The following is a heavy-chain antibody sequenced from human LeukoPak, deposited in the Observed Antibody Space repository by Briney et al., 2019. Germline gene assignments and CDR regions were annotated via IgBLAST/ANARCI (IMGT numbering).Heavy chain of an antibody. D-gene: IGHD3-10*01. J-gene: IGHJ5*02. Sequence: VYIYSRASTNYTPSLTSRVPISVDTSKHQFSPKLSSVTAADTAVYYCARGLLSFGEFELWGQGTLVTVSS. CDR2: IYSRAST. CDR3: ARGLLSFGEFEL. V-gene: IGHV4-61*06.